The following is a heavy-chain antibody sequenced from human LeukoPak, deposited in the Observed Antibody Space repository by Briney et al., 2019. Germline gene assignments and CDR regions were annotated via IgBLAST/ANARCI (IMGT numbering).Heavy chain of an antibody. D-gene: IGHD3-3*01. CDR1: GYTFTSYG. CDR2: ISAYSGNT. J-gene: IGHJ4*02. V-gene: IGHV1-18*01. CDR3: ARAPRDYDFWSGYYTGSPPDYFDY. Sequence: GASVKVSCKASGYTFTSYGISWVRQAPGQGLEWMGWISAYSGNTNYAQKLQGRVTMTTDTSTSTAYMELRSLRSDDTAVYYCARAPRDYDFWSGYYTGSPPDYFDYWGQGTLVTVSS.